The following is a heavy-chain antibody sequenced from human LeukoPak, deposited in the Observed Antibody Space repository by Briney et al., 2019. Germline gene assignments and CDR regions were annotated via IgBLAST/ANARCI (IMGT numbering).Heavy chain of an antibody. Sequence: PGGSLRLSCAASGFTFSSYGMHWVRQAPGKGLEWVAVIWYDGSNKYYADSVKGRFTISRDNSKNTLYLQMNSLRAEDTAVYYCAKDMAYCGGDCYWGQGTLVTVSS. V-gene: IGHV3-30*02. CDR3: AKDMAYCGGDCY. D-gene: IGHD2-21*02. J-gene: IGHJ4*02. CDR2: IWYDGSNK. CDR1: GFTFSSYG.